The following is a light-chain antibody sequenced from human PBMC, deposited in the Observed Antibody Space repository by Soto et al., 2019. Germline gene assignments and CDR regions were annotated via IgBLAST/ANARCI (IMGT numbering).Light chain of an antibody. J-gene: IGKJ1*01. V-gene: IGKV3-15*01. CDR3: QQYDKWPRT. Sequence: ILMTQYPATLSVRRGGRASRSWRARQRVSRKLAWYQQTRGQAPRLLIYGASTXATGVPAXFSXSXSGTEFTLACSHLQSEDFAVYLCQQYDKWPRTFGQGTKVDSK. CDR2: GAS. CDR1: QRVSRK.